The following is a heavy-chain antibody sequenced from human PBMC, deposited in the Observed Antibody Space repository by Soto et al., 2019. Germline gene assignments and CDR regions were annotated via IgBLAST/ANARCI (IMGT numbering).Heavy chain of an antibody. Sequence: TXSLTCSFACVSISSGDYYWSWIRQPPGKGLEWIGYIYYSGSTYYNPSLKSRVTISVDTSKNQFSLKLSSVTAADTAVYYCARIARDGYNTYFQHWGQGTLVTVSS. V-gene: IGHV4-30-4*01. J-gene: IGHJ1*01. CDR2: IYYSGST. CDR1: CVSISSGDYY. CDR3: ARIARDGYNTYFQH. D-gene: IGHD5-12*01.